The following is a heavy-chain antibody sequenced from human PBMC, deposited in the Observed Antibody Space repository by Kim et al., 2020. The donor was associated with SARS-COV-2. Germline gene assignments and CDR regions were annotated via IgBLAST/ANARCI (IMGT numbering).Heavy chain of an antibody. CDR2: ISYDGSNK. J-gene: IGHJ4*02. D-gene: IGHD6-19*01. CDR3: AKDMRLDYFDY. Sequence: GGSLRLSCAASGFSFSGYGMHWVRQAPGKGLEWVAVISYDGSNKYYADSVKGRFTISRDNSKNTLYLQMNSLRAEDTAVYYCAKDMRLDYFDYWGQGTLVTVSS. V-gene: IGHV3-30*18. CDR1: GFSFSGYG.